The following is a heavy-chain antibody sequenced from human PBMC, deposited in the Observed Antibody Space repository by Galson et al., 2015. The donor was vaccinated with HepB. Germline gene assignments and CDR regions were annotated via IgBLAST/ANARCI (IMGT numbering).Heavy chain of an antibody. J-gene: IGHJ5*02. Sequence: SVKVSCKASGGTLSSYAISWVRQAPGQGLEWMGRIIPILGIANYAQKFQGRVTITADKSTSTAYMELRSLRSDDTAVYYCAGSKEGYFDWLLGSWGQGTLDTVSS. CDR1: GGTLSSYA. CDR3: AGSKEGYFDWLLGS. CDR2: IIPILGIA. D-gene: IGHD3-9*01. V-gene: IGHV1-69*04.